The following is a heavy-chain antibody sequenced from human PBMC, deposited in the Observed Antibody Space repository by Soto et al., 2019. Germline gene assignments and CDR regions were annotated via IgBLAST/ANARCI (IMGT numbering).Heavy chain of an antibody. CDR3: ARAAGGGSGSYYYHDYYYMDV. CDR2: ISSSSSYT. J-gene: IGHJ6*03. Sequence: GGSLRLSCAASGFTFSDYYMSWIRQAPGKGLEWVSYISSSSSYTNYADSVKGRCTISRDNAKNSLYLQMNSLRAEDTAVYYCARAAGGGSGSYYYHDYYYMDVWGKGTTVTVSS. V-gene: IGHV3-11*06. D-gene: IGHD3-10*01. CDR1: GFTFSDYY.